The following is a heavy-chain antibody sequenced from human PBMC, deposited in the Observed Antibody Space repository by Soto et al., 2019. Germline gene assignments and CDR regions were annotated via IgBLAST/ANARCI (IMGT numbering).Heavy chain of an antibody. Sequence: ASVKVSCKASGYTFTSYAMHWVRQAPGQRPEWMGWINAGNGNTKYSQKFQGRVTITRDTSASTAYMELSSLRSEDTAVYYCARCRLYYDILTGHGGWFDPWGQGTLVTVSS. J-gene: IGHJ5*02. CDR3: ARCRLYYDILTGHGGWFDP. V-gene: IGHV1-3*01. CDR2: INAGNGNT. CDR1: GYTFTSYA. D-gene: IGHD3-9*01.